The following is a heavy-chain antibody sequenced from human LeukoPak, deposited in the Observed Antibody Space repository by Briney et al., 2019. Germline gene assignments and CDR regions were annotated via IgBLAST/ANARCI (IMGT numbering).Heavy chain of an antibody. D-gene: IGHD2-2*01. CDR2: INHSGST. CDR1: GGSFSGYY. J-gene: IGHJ5*02. Sequence: SETLSLTCAVYGGSFSGYYWSWIRQPPGKGLEWIGEINHSGSTNYNPSLKSRVTISVDTSKNQFSLKLSSVTAADTAVYYCARMPDIVVVPAAPINWFDPWGQGTLVTVSS. CDR3: ARMPDIVVVPAAPINWFDP. V-gene: IGHV4-34*01.